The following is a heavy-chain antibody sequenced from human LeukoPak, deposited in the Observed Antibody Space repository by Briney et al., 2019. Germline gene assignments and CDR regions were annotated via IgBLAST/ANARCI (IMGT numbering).Heavy chain of an antibody. CDR1: GYTFSSYA. Sequence: GSLRLSCAASGYTFSSYAMSWVRQPPGKGLEWVGEINHSGSTNYNPSLKSRVTISVDTSKNQFSLKLSSVTAADTAVYYCARSNDYGEDYWGQGTLVTVSS. CDR3: ARSNDYGEDY. D-gene: IGHD4-17*01. V-gene: IGHV4-34*01. J-gene: IGHJ4*02. CDR2: INHSGST.